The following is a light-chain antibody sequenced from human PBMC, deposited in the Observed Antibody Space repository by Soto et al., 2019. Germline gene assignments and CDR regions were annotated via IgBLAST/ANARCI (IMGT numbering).Light chain of an antibody. CDR2: EVS. J-gene: IGLJ2*01. Sequence: QSALTQPASVSGSPGQSITISCTGTSSDVGGYNYVSWYQQHPGKAPKLMIYEVSNRPSGVSNRFSGSKSGNTASLTISGLQAEDEADYYCRSYTSSSTPVVFGGGTQLTVL. V-gene: IGLV2-14*01. CDR1: SSDVGGYNY. CDR3: RSYTSSSTPVV.